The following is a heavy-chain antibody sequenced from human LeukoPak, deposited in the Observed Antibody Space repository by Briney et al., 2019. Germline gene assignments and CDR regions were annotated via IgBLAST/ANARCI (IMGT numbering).Heavy chain of an antibody. CDR3: ARVMRGLGPDDAFDI. D-gene: IGHD3-16*01. V-gene: IGHV3-20*04. CDR2: INWNGGST. CDR1: GFTFDDYG. Sequence: SGGSLRLSCAASGFTFDDYGMSWVRQAPGKGLEWVSGINWNGGSTGYADSVKGRFTISRDNAKNSLYLQMNSLRAEDTALYYCARVMRGLGPDDAFDIWGQGTMVTVSS. J-gene: IGHJ3*02.